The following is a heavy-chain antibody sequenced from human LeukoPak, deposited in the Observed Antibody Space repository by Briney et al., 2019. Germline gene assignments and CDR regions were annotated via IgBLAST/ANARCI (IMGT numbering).Heavy chain of an antibody. J-gene: IGHJ4*02. CDR1: GFTFSSNG. D-gene: IGHD7-27*01. V-gene: IGHV3-33*01. CDR3: ARLTGSYLDY. Sequence: GGSLRLSCAASGFTFSSNGMHWVRQAPGKGLEWVALIWYDGSKKYYADSVKGRFTISRDNSNNMLYLQMNSLRAEDTAVYYCARLTGSYLDYWGQGTVVTVFS. CDR2: IWYDGSKK.